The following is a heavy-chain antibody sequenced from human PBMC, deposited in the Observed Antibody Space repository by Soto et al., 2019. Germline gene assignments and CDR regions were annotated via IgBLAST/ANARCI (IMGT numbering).Heavy chain of an antibody. CDR1: GFTFSRYG. CDR3: AKDGLSSGWNDFGPHDY. CDR2: ISYDGSNK. J-gene: IGHJ4*02. D-gene: IGHD6-19*01. Sequence: GGSLRLSCAASGFTFSRYGMHWVRQAPGKGLEWVAVISYDGSNKYYTDSVNGRFTISRDNSKNTLYLQMNSLRAEDTAVYYCAKDGLSSGWNDFGPHDYWGQGTLVTVSS. V-gene: IGHV3-30*18.